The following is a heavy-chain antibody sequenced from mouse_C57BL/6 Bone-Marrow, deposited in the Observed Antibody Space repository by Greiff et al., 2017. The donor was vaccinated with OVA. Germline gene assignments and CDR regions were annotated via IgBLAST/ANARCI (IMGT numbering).Heavy chain of an antibody. Sequence: QVQLQQPGAELVKPGASVKVSCKASGYTFTSYWMHWVKQRPGQGLEWIGRIHPSDSDTNYNQKFKGKATLTVDKSSSTAYMQLSSLTSEDSAVYSSVIYVYYSSPYYAIDYWGQGTTLTVSS. V-gene: IGHV1-74*01. J-gene: IGHJ4*01. CDR2: IHPSDSDT. CDR1: GYTFTSYW. CDR3: VIYVYYSSPYYAIDY. D-gene: IGHD2-5*01.